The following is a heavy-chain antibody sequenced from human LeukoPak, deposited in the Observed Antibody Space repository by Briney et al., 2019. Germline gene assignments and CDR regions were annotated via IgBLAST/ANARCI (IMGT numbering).Heavy chain of an antibody. J-gene: IGHJ2*01. CDR1: GFTFSSYA. CDR3: AKALNYWYFDL. CDR2: ISGSGGST. Sequence: GGSLRLSCAASGFTFSSYAMSWVRQAPGKGLEWVSTISGSGGSTYYAESVKGRFTISRDNSKNTLYLQMNSLRAEDTATYYCAKALNYWYFDLWGRGNLVTVSS. V-gene: IGHV3-23*01.